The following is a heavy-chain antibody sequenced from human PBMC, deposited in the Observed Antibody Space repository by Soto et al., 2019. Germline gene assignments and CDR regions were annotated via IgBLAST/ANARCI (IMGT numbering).Heavy chain of an antibody. D-gene: IGHD6-19*01. CDR3: ARDGAVAGDSNFDY. V-gene: IGHV1-3*01. J-gene: IGHJ4*02. CDR2: INGGNGNT. CDR1: GYTFTSYA. Sequence: QVQLVQSGAEVKKPGASVMVSCKASGYTFTSYAMHWVRQAPGQRLEWMGWINGGNGNTKYSQKFQGRVTITRDTSASTAYPELSSLRSEDTAVYYWARDGAVAGDSNFDYWGQGTLVTVSS.